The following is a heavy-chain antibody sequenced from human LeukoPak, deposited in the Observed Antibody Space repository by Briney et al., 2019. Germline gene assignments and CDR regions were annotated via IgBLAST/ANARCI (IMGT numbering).Heavy chain of an antibody. Sequence: SQTLSLTCTVSGGSISSGDYYWSWIRQPPGKGLEWIGYIYYSGSTYYNPSLKSRVTISVDTSKNQFSLKLSSVTAADTAVYYCARVPYDFSAQIYFDYWGQGTLVTVSS. CDR3: ARVPYDFSAQIYFDY. CDR2: IYYSGST. J-gene: IGHJ4*02. CDR1: GGSISSGDYY. D-gene: IGHD3-3*01. V-gene: IGHV4-30-4*08.